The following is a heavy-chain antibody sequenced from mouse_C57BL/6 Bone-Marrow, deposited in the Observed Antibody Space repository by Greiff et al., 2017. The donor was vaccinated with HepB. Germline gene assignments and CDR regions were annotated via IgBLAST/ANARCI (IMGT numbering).Heavy chain of an antibody. CDR1: GFSLTSYG. J-gene: IGHJ4*01. CDR3: ARHFDYDVYYAMDY. CDR2: IWSDGST. Sequence: QVQLKESGPGLVAPSQSLSITCTVSGFSLTSYGVHWVRQPPGKGLEWLVVIWSDGSTTYNSALKSRLSISKDNSKSQVFLKMNSLQTGDTAMYYCARHFDYDVYYAMDYWGQGTSVTVSS. D-gene: IGHD2-4*01. V-gene: IGHV2-6-1*01.